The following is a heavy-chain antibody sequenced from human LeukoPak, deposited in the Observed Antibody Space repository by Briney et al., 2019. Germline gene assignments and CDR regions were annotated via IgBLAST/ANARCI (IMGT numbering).Heavy chain of an antibody. CDR1: GGSISSSNW. Sequence: PSETLSLTCAVSGGSISSSNWWSWVRQPPGKGLEWIGEIYHSGSTNYNPSLKSRVTISVDKSKNQFSLKLSSVTAADTAVYFCARSPSSSTEGYFDYWGQGTLVTVSS. V-gene: IGHV4-4*02. D-gene: IGHD2/OR15-2a*01. J-gene: IGHJ4*02. CDR3: ARSPSSSTEGYFDY. CDR2: IYHSGST.